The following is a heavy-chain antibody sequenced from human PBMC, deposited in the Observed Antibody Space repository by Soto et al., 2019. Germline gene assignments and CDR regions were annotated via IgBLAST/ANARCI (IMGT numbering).Heavy chain of an antibody. CDR3: AKDRDCCYYYYGMDV. V-gene: IGHV3-30*18. CDR2: ISYDGSNK. J-gene: IGHJ6*01. Sequence: QVQLVESGGGVVQPGRSLRLSCAASGFTFSSYGMHWVRQAPGKGLEWVAVISYDGSNKYYADSVKGRFTISRDNSKNTLYLQMNSLRAEDTAVYYCAKDRDCCYYYYGMDVW. CDR1: GFTFSSYG. D-gene: IGHD2-21*01.